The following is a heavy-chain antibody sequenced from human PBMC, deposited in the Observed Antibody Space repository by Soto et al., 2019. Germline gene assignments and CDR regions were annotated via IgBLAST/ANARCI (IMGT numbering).Heavy chain of an antibody. CDR2: IYYSGRT. CDR3: ARQVRAGDFDN. Sequence: PSETLSLTCTVSGGSMSSYYWSWIRQPPGEGLEWIGYIYYSGRTNYNPSFESRVTILVDLSKNQLSLKLNSLTAADTAVYYCARQVRAGDFDNWGQGTLVTV. D-gene: IGHD3-10*01. J-gene: IGHJ4*02. CDR1: GGSMSSYY. V-gene: IGHV4-59*01.